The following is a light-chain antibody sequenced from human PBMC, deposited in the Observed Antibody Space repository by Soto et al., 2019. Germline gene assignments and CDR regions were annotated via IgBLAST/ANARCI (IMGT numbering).Light chain of an antibody. Sequence: QSVLTQPPTVSAAPGQKVTISCSGSSSNIGNNYVSWYQHLPGAAPKLLIYDNDKRSSGIPDRFSGSKSGTSATLDITGLQTGDEADYYCGTWDSTLSGVFGTGTKLTVL. J-gene: IGLJ1*01. CDR1: SSNIGNNY. CDR3: GTWDSTLSGV. V-gene: IGLV1-51*01. CDR2: DND.